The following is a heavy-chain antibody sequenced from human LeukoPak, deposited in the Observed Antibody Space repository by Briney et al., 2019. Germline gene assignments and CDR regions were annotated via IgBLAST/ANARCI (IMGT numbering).Heavy chain of an antibody. D-gene: IGHD6-19*01. Sequence: SETLSLTCTVSVDSISSSSYYCGSIRQPPGKGLEWNGSIYYSGSTYYNRSLKSRLTISLDTSKSQFSLRLSSGTGADTAVYYCARHTSGWHDAFDIWGQGRMATHSS. V-gene: IGHV4-39*01. J-gene: IGHJ3*02. CDR1: VDSISSSSYY. CDR2: IYYSGST. CDR3: ARHTSGWHDAFDI.